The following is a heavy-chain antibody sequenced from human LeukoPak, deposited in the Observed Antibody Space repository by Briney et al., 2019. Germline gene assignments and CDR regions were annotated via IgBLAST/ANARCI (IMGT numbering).Heavy chain of an antibody. V-gene: IGHV3-74*01. CDR2: INTDGSTT. Sequence: GGSLRLSCAASGFTFSSYWMHWVRQAPGKGLVGVSRINTDGSTTNYADSVKGRFTISRDNSKNTLYLQMNSLRAEDTAVYYCAKSRGDYNYYYFAMDVWGQGTTVTVSS. J-gene: IGHJ6*02. CDR3: AKSRGDYNYYYFAMDV. CDR1: GFTFSSYW. D-gene: IGHD4-17*01.